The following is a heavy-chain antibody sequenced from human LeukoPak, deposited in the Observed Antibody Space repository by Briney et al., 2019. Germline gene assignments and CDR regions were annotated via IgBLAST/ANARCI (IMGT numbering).Heavy chain of an antibody. D-gene: IGHD1-1*01. CDR3: TRVRNSNNWWGAFDI. CDR2: ISPNNGNT. CDR1: GYTFDTSS. V-gene: IGHV1-18*01. J-gene: IGHJ3*02. Sequence: ASVNVSCKAFGYTFDTSSISWVRQAPGQRLEWMGWISPNNGNTHYAQGVQGRVTMTTDTSRSTAYMELRSLRSDDTAVYYCTRVRNSNNWWGAFDIWGQGTMVNVSS.